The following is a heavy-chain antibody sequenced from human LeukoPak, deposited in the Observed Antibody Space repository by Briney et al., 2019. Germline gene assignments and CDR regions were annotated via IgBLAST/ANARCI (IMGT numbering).Heavy chain of an antibody. CDR2: FDPEDGET. CDR1: GYTLTELS. Sequence: ASVKVSCKVSGYTLTELSMHWVRQAPGKGLEWMGGFDPEDGETIYAQKFQGRVTMTEDTSTDTAYMELSSLRSDDTAVYYCARDAYYGSGNYFDYWGQGTLVTVSS. J-gene: IGHJ4*02. CDR3: ARDAYYGSGNYFDY. V-gene: IGHV1-24*01. D-gene: IGHD3-10*01.